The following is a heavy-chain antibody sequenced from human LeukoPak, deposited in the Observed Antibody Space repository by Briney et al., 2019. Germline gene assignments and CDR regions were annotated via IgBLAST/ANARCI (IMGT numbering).Heavy chain of an antibody. V-gene: IGHV3-30*18. CDR1: GFTFSSYG. D-gene: IGHD3-22*01. CDR3: AKGYYYDSSGSLGY. J-gene: IGHJ4*02. Sequence: GRSLRLSCAASGFTFSSYGMHWVRQAPGKGLEWVAVISYDGSNKYYADSVKGRFTISRDNSKNTLYLQMNSLRAEDTAVYYCAKGYYYDSSGSLGYWGQGTLVTVSS. CDR2: ISYDGSNK.